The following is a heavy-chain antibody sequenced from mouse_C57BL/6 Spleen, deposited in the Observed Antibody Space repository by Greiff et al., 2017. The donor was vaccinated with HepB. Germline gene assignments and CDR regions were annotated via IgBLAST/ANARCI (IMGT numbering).Heavy chain of an antibody. D-gene: IGHD1-1*01. CDR3: ARLPYGSSHTWFAY. V-gene: IGHV1-69*01. CDR2: IDPSDSYT. J-gene: IGHJ3*01. Sequence: VQLQQPGAELVMPGASVKLSCKASGYTFTSYWMHWVKQRPGQGLEWIGEIDPSDSYTNYNQKFKGKSTLTVDKSSSTAYMQLSSLTSEDSAVYYCARLPYGSSHTWFAYWGQGTLVTVSA. CDR1: GYTFTSYW.